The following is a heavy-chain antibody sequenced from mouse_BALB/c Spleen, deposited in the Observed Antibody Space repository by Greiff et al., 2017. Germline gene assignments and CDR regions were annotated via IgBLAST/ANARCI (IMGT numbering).Heavy chain of an antibody. CDR2: ISSGGST. CDR1: GFTFSSYA. D-gene: IGHD1-2*01. V-gene: IGHV5-6-5*01. CDR3: ARGEGYYGNGALDG. J-gene: IGHJ4*01. Sequence: EVQLVESGGGLVKPGGSLKLSCAASGFTFSSYAMPWVRQTPEKRLEWVASISSGGSTYYPDSVKGRFTITRDNARNILYVQMSSLRSEDAAMYYCARGEGYYGNGALDGWGEGTSVTVSS.